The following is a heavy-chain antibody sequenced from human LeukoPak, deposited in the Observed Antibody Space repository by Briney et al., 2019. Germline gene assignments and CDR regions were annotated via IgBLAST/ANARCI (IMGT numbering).Heavy chain of an antibody. CDR3: AKDPYQTYREYGSARPNY. CDR2: ISSSSSYM. V-gene: IGHV3-21*04. Sequence: GGSLRLSCAASGFTFSSYNMNWVRQAPGKGLEWVSSISSSSSYMYYADSVKGRFTISRDNAKNSLYLQMNSLRAEDTAVYYCAKDPYQTYREYGSARPNYWGQGTLVTVSS. J-gene: IGHJ4*02. D-gene: IGHD3-10*01. CDR1: GFTFSSYN.